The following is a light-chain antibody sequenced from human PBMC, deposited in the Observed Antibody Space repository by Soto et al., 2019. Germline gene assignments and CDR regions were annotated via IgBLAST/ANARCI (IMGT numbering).Light chain of an antibody. V-gene: IGLV2-14*01. CDR2: EVR. CDR3: SSYTTTSTLV. J-gene: IGLJ3*02. Sequence: QSALTQPPSASGSPGQSVAISCTGTSSDVGGYNYVSWYQQHPGKAPKLMIYEVRNRPSGISYRFTGSKSGNTASLTISGLQTEDEADYYCSSYTTTSTLVFGGGTKVTVL. CDR1: SSDVGGYNY.